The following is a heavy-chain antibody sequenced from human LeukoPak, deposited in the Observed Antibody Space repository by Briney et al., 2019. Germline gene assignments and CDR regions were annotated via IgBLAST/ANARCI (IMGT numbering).Heavy chain of an antibody. Sequence: GGSLRLSCAASGFTFSSYAMSWVRQAPGKGLEWVSAISGSGGSTYYADSVKGRFTISRDNSKNTLYLQMNSLRAEDTAVYYCAKDTSGYSSGWYGYWGQGTLVTVSS. V-gene: IGHV3-23*01. D-gene: IGHD6-19*01. CDR2: ISGSGGST. J-gene: IGHJ4*02. CDR1: GFTFSSYA. CDR3: AKDTSGYSSGWYGY.